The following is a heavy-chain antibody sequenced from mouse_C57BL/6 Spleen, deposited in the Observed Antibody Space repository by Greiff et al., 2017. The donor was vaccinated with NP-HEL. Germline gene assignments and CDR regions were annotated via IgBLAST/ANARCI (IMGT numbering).Heavy chain of an antibody. Sequence: QVQLQQPGAELVMPGASVKLSCKASGYTFTSYWMHWVKQRPGQGLEWIGEIDPSDSYTNYNQKFKGKSTLTVDKSSSTAYMQLSSLTSEESAVYYSARLGDPAWFAYWGQGTLVTVSA. J-gene: IGHJ3*01. CDR2: IDPSDSYT. CDR1: GYTFTSYW. V-gene: IGHV1-69*01. CDR3: ARLGDPAWFAY.